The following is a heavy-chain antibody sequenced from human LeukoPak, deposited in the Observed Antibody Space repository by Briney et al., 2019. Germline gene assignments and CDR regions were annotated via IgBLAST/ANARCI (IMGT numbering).Heavy chain of an antibody. D-gene: IGHD1-26*01. Sequence: ASVKVSCKASGNSFTGYYVHWVRQAPGQGLEWMGWMSPDSDGTNFAQNFQGRVSTTRDTSIRTVYLELRRLRADDTAVYYCANQEGIGAPGAWFDNWGQGTLVTVSS. CDR2: MSPDSDGT. J-gene: IGHJ4*02. V-gene: IGHV1-2*02. CDR3: ANQEGIGAPGAWFDN. CDR1: GNSFTGYY.